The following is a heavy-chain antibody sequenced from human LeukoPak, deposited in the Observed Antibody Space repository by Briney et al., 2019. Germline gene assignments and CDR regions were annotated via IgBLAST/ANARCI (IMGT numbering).Heavy chain of an antibody. CDR1: GASLTNYY. CDR2: INQSGSP. J-gene: IGHJ3*01. CDR3: ARSGYGGDWYFGFDV. Sequence: ASETLSLTCAVYGASLTNYYWSWFRQSPGKGLEGVGEINQSGSPNYNPSLKSRVTISADMSKNKFSLELNSLTTADTALYYCARSGYGGDWYFGFDVWGPGTLVTASS. V-gene: IGHV4-34*01. D-gene: IGHD3-9*01.